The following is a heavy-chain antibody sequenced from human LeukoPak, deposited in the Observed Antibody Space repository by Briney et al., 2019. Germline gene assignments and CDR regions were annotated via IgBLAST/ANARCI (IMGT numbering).Heavy chain of an antibody. J-gene: IGHJ4*02. CDR1: GYSFTSYW. V-gene: IGHV5-51*01. D-gene: IGHD6-6*01. CDR3: ATTSRYFDH. CDR2: IWPGDSET. Sequence: GESLQISCEGSGYSFTSYWIGWVRQKPGTGPEWMGVIWPGDSETRYSPSFQGQVTISADKSINTAYLQWASLKASDTAMDYCATTSRYFDHWGQGTLVTVSS.